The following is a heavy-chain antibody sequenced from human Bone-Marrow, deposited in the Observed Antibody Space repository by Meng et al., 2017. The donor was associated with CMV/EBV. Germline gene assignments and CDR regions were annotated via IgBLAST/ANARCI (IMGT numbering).Heavy chain of an antibody. Sequence: SVKVSCKASGGTFSSYAISWVRQAPGQGLEWMGGIIPIFGTANYAQKFQGRVTITTDESTSTAYMELSSLRSEDTAVYYCARVGFGNYIPYYYYYYGMEVWGQGTTVTVSS. V-gene: IGHV1-69*05. D-gene: IGHD4-11*01. CDR1: GGTFSSYA. J-gene: IGHJ6*02. CDR2: IIPIFGTA. CDR3: ARVGFGNYIPYYYYYYGMEV.